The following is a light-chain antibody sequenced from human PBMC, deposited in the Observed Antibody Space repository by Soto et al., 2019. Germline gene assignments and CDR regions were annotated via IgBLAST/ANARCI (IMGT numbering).Light chain of an antibody. CDR2: ANS. J-gene: IGLJ1*01. V-gene: IGLV1-40*01. Sequence: QSVLTQPPSVSGAPGQRVTISCSGSSSNLGAGYDVQWYQHFPGTAPKLLIYANSARPSGVPDRFSGSKSGTSASLAITGLQAEDEADYYCQSYDSSLIVSKVFGTGTKVTVL. CDR1: SSNLGAGYD. CDR3: QSYDSSLIVSKV.